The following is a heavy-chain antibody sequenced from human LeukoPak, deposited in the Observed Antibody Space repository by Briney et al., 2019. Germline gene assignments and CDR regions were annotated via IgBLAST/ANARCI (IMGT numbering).Heavy chain of an antibody. D-gene: IGHD2-2*01. CDR3: ARAIVVVPAATSDYFDY. CDR1: GRSFSGYY. J-gene: IGHJ4*02. Sequence: PSETLSLTCAVYGRSFSGYYWSWIRQPPGKGLEWIGEINHSGSTNYNPSLESRVTISVDTSRNQFSLKLRSVTAADTAVYYCARAIVVVPAATSDYFDYWGQGTLVTVSS. CDR2: INHSGST. V-gene: IGHV4-34*01.